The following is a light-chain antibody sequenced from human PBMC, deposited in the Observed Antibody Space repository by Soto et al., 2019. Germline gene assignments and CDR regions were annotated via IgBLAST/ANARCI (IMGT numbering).Light chain of an antibody. CDR2: WAS. J-gene: IGKJ2*01. V-gene: IGKV4-1*01. CDR1: QSVLYSSNNKNY. Sequence: DIVMTQSPDSLAVSLGERATINCKSSQSVLYSSNNKNYLAWYQQKPGQPPKLLIYWASTRESGVPDRFSGSGSGTDFSLTISSLQAEDVAVYYCQQSYSMVHFGQGTKLEIK. CDR3: QQSYSMVH.